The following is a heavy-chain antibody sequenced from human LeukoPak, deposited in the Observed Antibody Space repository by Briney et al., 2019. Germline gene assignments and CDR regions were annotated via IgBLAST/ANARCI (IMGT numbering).Heavy chain of an antibody. D-gene: IGHD1-26*01. Sequence: ASVKVSCKASGYTFTGYYMHWVRQAPGQGLEWMGWINPNSGGTNYAQKFQGRVTMTRDTSINTDYMELSRLRSDDTAVYYCAKEDSGSSIDYWGQGTLVTDSS. CDR3: AKEDSGSSIDY. V-gene: IGHV1-2*02. CDR2: INPNSGGT. CDR1: GYTFTGYY. J-gene: IGHJ4*02.